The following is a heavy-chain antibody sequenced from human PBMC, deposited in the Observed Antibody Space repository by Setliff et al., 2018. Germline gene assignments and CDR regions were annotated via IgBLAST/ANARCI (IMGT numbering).Heavy chain of an antibody. CDR1: GYTLTSYG. Sequence: ASVKVSCKASGYTLTSYGVTWVRQAPGQGLEWMGWISNRNGETNYAQMFQGRVTMTTDTSTNTAYMDLGSLRSDDTAFYFCARLVRYCTKVACQRLSGAEHWGQGTLVTVSS. CDR3: ARLVRYCTKVACQRLSGAEH. CDR2: ISNRNGET. J-gene: IGHJ4*02. V-gene: IGHV1-18*01. D-gene: IGHD2-8*01.